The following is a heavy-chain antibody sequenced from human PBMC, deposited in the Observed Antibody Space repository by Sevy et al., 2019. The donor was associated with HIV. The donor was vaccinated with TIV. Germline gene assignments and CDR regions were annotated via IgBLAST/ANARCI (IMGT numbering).Heavy chain of an antibody. V-gene: IGHV3-49*03. CDR1: GFTFGDCA. CDR3: TSPAYYYDSRGYRWVPDY. J-gene: IGHJ4*02. D-gene: IGHD3-22*01. Sequence: GGSLRLSCTASGFTFGDCAMSWFRQAPGKGLEWVGFIRSKAYRGTTEYAASVKGRFTISRDDSKSIAYLQMSSLKTEDTAVYYCTSPAYYYDSRGYRWVPDYWGQGTLVTVSS. CDR2: IRSKAYRGTT.